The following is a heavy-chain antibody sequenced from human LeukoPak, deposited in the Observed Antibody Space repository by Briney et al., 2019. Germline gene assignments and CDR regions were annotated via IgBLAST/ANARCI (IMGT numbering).Heavy chain of an antibody. V-gene: IGHV3-21*01. J-gene: IGHJ6*02. Sequence: GGSLRLSCAASGFTFSSYSMNWVRQAPGKGLEWVSSISSSSSSYIYYADSVKGRFTISRDNAKNSLHLQMISLRADDTAVYYCARATDSRPFYYGLDVWGQGTTVTVSS. D-gene: IGHD3-22*01. CDR2: ISSSSSSYI. CDR1: GFTFSSYS. CDR3: ARATDSRPFYYGLDV.